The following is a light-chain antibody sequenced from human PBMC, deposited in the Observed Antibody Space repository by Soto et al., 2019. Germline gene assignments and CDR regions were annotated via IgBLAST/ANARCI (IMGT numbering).Light chain of an antibody. CDR2: SND. J-gene: IGLJ2*01. CDR1: SSNIGSNT. V-gene: IGLV1-44*01. Sequence: QSVLTQPPSASGTPGQRVTISCSGSSSNIGSNTVNWYRQLPGTAPKLLIYSNDQRPSGVPDRFSGSKSGTSASLAISGLQSEDEADYYCAAWDDRLSAVVFGGGTKLTVL. CDR3: AAWDDRLSAVV.